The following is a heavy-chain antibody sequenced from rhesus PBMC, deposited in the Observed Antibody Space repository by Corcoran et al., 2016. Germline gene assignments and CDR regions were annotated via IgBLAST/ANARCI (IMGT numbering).Heavy chain of an antibody. CDR1: GGSISSNY. V-gene: IGHV4-173*01. Sequence: QLRLQESGPGLVQPSETLSLTCAVSGGSISSNYWSWIRQPPGKGLEWLGRISGSGGSTDYNPSLKSRVTISTDMSKNQFSLKLSAVTAADTAVYYCARDRDSWNNYFDYWGQGVLVTVSS. J-gene: IGHJ4*01. CDR2: ISGSGGST. D-gene: IGHD1-20*01. CDR3: ARDRDSWNNYFDY.